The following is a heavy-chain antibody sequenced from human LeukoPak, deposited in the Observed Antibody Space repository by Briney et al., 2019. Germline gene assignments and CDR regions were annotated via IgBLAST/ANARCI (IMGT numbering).Heavy chain of an antibody. Sequence: GASVKVSCKASGYTFTSYGISWVRQAPGQGLEWMGWISAYNGNTNYAQKLQGRVTMTTDTSTSTAYMELRSLRSDDTAVYYCARRCSSTSCSTWSYYYYCMDVWGQGTTVTVSS. V-gene: IGHV1-18*01. CDR1: GYTFTSYG. J-gene: IGHJ6*02. CDR2: ISAYNGNT. CDR3: ARRCSSTSCSTWSYYYYCMDV. D-gene: IGHD2-2*01.